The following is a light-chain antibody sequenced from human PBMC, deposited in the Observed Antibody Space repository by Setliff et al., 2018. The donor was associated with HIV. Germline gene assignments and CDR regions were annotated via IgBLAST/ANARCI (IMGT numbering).Light chain of an antibody. V-gene: IGLV2-14*01. CDR2: DVT. Sequence: QSALTQPASVSGSPGQSITISCTGTSSDVGLYNFVSWYQQHPGKVPKLIIYDVTNRPSGISHRFSGAKSGNKASLTISGLQADDEADYYCSSFRTSRKFVFGTGTKVTVL. CDR3: SSFRTSRKFV. CDR1: SSDVGLYNF. J-gene: IGLJ1*01.